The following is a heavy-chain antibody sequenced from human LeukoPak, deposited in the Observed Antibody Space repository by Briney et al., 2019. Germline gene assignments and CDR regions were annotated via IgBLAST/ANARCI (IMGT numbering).Heavy chain of an antibody. Sequence: GGSLRLSCAASGFTFSSYGMHWVRQAPGKGLEWVAFIRHDGSNKYYADSVKGRFTISRDNSKNTLYLQMNSLRAEDTAVYYRAKDFLYYDILTGYRDSDAFDIWGQGTMVTVSS. CDR1: GFTFSSYG. CDR2: IRHDGSNK. V-gene: IGHV3-30*02. CDR3: AKDFLYYDILTGYRDSDAFDI. D-gene: IGHD3-9*01. J-gene: IGHJ3*02.